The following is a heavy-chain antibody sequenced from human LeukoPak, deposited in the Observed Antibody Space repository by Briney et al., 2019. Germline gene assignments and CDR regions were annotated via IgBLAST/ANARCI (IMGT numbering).Heavy chain of an antibody. CDR2: IFHSGST. CDR1: GDSINNYY. J-gene: IGHJ4*02. V-gene: IGHV4-59*08. CDR3: ARHKAAAGTWGLVD. D-gene: IGHD6-13*01. Sequence: SETLSLTCTVSGDSINNYYWSWIRQPPGKGLEWIGYIFHSGSTNYNPSLKSRVTISVDTSRDKFSLKLSSVTAADTAVYYCARHKAAAGTWGLVDWGQGTLVTVSS.